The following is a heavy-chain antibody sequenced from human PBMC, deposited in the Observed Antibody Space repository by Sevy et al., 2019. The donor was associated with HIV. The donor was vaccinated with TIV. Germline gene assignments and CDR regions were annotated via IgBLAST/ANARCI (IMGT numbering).Heavy chain of an antibody. Sequence: GGSLRLSCAASGFTFSTYSMSWVRQPPGKGLGWVSTLSFGCGEINYADSVKGRFTISGDTSKSSVYLQMSNLRPEDTAMYYCAREGCTKPHDYWGQGTLVTVSS. J-gene: IGHJ4*02. D-gene: IGHD2-8*01. CDR2: LSFGCGEI. CDR1: GFTFSTYS. CDR3: AREGCTKPHDY. V-gene: IGHV3-23*01.